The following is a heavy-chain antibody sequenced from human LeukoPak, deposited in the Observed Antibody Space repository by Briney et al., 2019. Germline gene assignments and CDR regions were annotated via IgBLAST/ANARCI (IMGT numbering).Heavy chain of an antibody. CDR3: TTATSGGSGCDY. CDR1: GSIFTNYW. D-gene: IGHD5-12*01. CDR2: IYPGDSRT. J-gene: IGHJ4*02. Sequence: GESLKISCEGSGSIFTNYWIGGVRQMPGKGLEWMGFIYPGDSRTRYSPSFQGQVTISVDKSISTAYLQWSSLKASDNAMYYCTTATSGGSGCDYWGQGTLVTVSS. V-gene: IGHV5-51*01.